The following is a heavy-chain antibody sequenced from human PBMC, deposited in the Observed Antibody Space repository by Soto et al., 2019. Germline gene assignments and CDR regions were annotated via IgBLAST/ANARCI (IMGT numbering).Heavy chain of an antibody. J-gene: IGHJ4*01. D-gene: IGHD3-10*01. CDR1: GYSFTTYW. Sequence: GESLKISCKGSGYSFTTYWIAWVRQMPGKGLEWVGIIYPGDSDTRYSPSFEGHVTTSVDKSISTAFLQWNSLKASDNAIYYCARHSTSAPKDYWGQGTLVTVSS. CDR2: IYPGDSDT. V-gene: IGHV5-51*01. CDR3: ARHSTSAPKDY.